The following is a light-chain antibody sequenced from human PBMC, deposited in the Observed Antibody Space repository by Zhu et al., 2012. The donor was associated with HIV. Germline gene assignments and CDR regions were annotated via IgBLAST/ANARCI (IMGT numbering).Light chain of an antibody. CDR2: GAS. CDR1: QSVSSSY. J-gene: IGKJ2*02. Sequence: DIVLTQSPGTLSLSPGERATLSCRASQSVSSSYLAWYQQKPGQAPRLLIYGASSRATGIPDRFSAGGSGTDFTLTISRLEPEDFAVYYCQQYASSPCTFGQGTKLEIK. CDR3: QQYASSPCT. V-gene: IGKV3-20*01.